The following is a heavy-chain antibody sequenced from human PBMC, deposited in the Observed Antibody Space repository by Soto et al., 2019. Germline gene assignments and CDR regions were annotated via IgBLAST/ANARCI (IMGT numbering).Heavy chain of an antibody. CDR3: ARDQPSILLSSTPAAHYSYYYGMDV. V-gene: IGHV1-69*13. D-gene: IGHD2-2*01. CDR2: IIPIFGTA. Sequence: SVKVSCKAAVGTFSSYAISWVRQAPGQGREGMGGIIPIFGTANYAQKFQGRVTITADESTSTAYMELSSLRSEDTAVYYCARDQPSILLSSTPAAHYSYYYGMDVWGQGNTVTVSS. CDR1: VGTFSSYA. J-gene: IGHJ6*02.